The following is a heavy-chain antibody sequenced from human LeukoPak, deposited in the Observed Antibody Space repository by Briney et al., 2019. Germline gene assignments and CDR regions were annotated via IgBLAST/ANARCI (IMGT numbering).Heavy chain of an antibody. CDR2: ISSGSSYI. D-gene: IGHD2-21*01. J-gene: IGHJ4*02. Sequence: GGSLRLSCAASGFTFSNAWMNWVRQAPGKGLEWVSSISSGSSYIYYTDSVRGRFTISRGNAKNSLYLQMNSLRAEDTAVYYCARAPGHMGYFDYWGQGTLVTVSS. V-gene: IGHV3-21*01. CDR3: ARAPGHMGYFDY. CDR1: GFTFSNAW.